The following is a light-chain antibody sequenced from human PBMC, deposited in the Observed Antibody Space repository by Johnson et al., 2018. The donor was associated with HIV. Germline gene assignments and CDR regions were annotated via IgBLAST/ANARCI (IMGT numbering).Light chain of an antibody. J-gene: IGLJ1*01. V-gene: IGLV1-51*01. Sequence: QYALTQPPSVSAAPGQKVTISCSGSSSNIGNNYVSWYQQLPGTAPKLLIYDNNKRPSGIPDRFSGSKSGTSATLGITGLQTGDEADYYCGTGDSSLSAPLYVFGTGTKVTVL. CDR3: GTGDSSLSAPLYV. CDR1: SSNIGNNY. CDR2: DNN.